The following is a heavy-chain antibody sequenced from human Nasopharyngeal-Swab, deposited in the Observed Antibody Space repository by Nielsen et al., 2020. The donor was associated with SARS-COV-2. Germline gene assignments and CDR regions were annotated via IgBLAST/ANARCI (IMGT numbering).Heavy chain of an antibody. CDR2: ISSSGSTI. CDR3: ARDPTSIVVVTAIPGGFDY. J-gene: IGHJ4*02. V-gene: IGHV3-48*03. D-gene: IGHD2-21*02. Sequence: RQPPGKGLEWVSYISSSGSTIYCADSVKGRFTISRDNAKNSLYLQMNSLRAEDTAVYYCARDPTSIVVVTAIPGGFDYWGQGTLVTVSS.